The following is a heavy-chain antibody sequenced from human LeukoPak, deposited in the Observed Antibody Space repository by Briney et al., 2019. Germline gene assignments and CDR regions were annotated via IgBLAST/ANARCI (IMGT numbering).Heavy chain of an antibody. CDR1: GGSISSGGYY. Sequence: SETLSLTCTVSGGSISSGGYYWSWIRPPPGQGLEWTGYIYHSGSNYYNPSLKSRVTISVDRSKNQFSLKLSSVTAADTAVYYCASMGRRGAAAAIKRFDPWGQGTLVTVSS. D-gene: IGHD6-13*01. CDR2: IYHSGSN. CDR3: ASMGRRGAAAAIKRFDP. V-gene: IGHV4-30-2*01. J-gene: IGHJ5*02.